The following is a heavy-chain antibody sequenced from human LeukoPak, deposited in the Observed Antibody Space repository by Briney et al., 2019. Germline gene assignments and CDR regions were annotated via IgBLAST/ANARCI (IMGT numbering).Heavy chain of an antibody. J-gene: IGHJ5*02. V-gene: IGHV4-59*11. D-gene: IGHD6-13*01. CDR1: DTIRSHY. CDR2: VFYRGST. Sequence: SETLSLTCIVSDTIRSHYWNWIRQPPGKGLEWIGYVFYRGSTNYNPSLKSRVTISLDTSRNQFSLRLSSVTAADTAVYYCARGHPGYSLSWGQGTLVTVSS. CDR3: ARGHPGYSLS.